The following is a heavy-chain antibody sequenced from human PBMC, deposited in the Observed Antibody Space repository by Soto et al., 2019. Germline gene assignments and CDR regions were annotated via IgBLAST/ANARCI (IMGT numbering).Heavy chain of an antibody. V-gene: IGHV1-3*01. CDR3: AKDGAIAAADYFFDY. Sequence: RASVKVSCKASGYTITCCAMHWVRQAPGQRPEWMGWINAGDGDTKYSQNFQGRLTIIRDTSASTAYMELSSLRSEDTAVYYCAKDGAIAAADYFFDYWGQGSLVTVSS. D-gene: IGHD6-13*01. J-gene: IGHJ4*02. CDR2: INAGDGDT. CDR1: GYTITCCA.